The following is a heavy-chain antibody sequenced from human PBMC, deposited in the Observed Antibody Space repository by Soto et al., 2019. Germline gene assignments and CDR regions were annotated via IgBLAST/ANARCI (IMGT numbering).Heavy chain of an antibody. CDR2: IIPILGIA. Sequence: QVQLVQSGAEVKKPGSSVKVSCKASGGTFSSYTISWVRQAPGQGLEWMGRIIPILGIANYAQKFQGRVTITAEKSTISAYMELSSLRSEDTAVYYCARDDAYGDYSAGWDAFDIWGQGTMVTVSS. V-gene: IGHV1-69*08. CDR1: GGTFSSYT. D-gene: IGHD4-17*01. CDR3: ARDDAYGDYSAGWDAFDI. J-gene: IGHJ3*02.